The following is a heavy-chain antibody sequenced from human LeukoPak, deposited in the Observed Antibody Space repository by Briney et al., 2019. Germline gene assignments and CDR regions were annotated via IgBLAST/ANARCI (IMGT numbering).Heavy chain of an antibody. J-gene: IGHJ4*02. Sequence: GGSLRLSCAASGFTFSDHYMDWVRQAPGKGQERVGSTKNKADSYVTEYDASLRGRFTISRDDSKNSLFLQMNSLKAEDTAMYYCARETSDLRYFDSWGQGTLVTVSS. CDR2: TKNKADSYVT. V-gene: IGHV3-72*01. CDR3: ARETSDLRYFDS. CDR1: GFTFSDHY.